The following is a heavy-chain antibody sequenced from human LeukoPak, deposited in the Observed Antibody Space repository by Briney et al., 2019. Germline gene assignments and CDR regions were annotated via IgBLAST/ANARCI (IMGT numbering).Heavy chain of an antibody. J-gene: IGHJ6*03. CDR1: GFTFSSYA. CDR2: ISYDGSNK. Sequence: PGGSLRLSCAASGFTFSSYAMHWVRQAPGKGLEWVAVISYDGSNKYYADSVKGRFTISRDNSKNTLYLQMNSLRAEDTAVYYCARERKNFTGGGSWYYYYYMDVWGKGPPVTVSS. CDR3: ARERKNFTGGGSWYYYYYMDV. V-gene: IGHV3-30-3*01. D-gene: IGHD1-14*01.